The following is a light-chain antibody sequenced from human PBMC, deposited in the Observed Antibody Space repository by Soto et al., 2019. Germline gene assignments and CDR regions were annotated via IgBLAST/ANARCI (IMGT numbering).Light chain of an antibody. CDR1: QGISSY. Sequence: AIRMTQSPSSLSASTGDRVTITCRASQGISSYLAWYQQKPGKAPKLLIYAASTLQSGVPSRFSGSGSGTDFTHTISYLQSEDFATYYCQQYYSYPRTFGQGTKVEIK. V-gene: IGKV1-8*01. CDR3: QQYYSYPRT. CDR2: AAS. J-gene: IGKJ1*01.